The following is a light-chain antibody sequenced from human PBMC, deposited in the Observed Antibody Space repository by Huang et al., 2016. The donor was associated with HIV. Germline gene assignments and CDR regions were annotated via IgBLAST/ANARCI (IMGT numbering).Light chain of an antibody. Sequence: EIVLTQSPATLSLSPGEGATLSCRASQSVDRYLAWYQQKPGQAPRLLMYDASNSATGIPARFSGSGSGTDFTLTISSLEPEDFAVYYCQQRSNWPPSLTFGGGTKVEIK. CDR2: DAS. V-gene: IGKV3-11*01. CDR3: QQRSNWPPSLT. CDR1: QSVDRY. J-gene: IGKJ4*01.